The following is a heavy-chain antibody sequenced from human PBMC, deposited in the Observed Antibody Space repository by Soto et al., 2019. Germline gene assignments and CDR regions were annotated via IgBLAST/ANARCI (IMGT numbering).Heavy chain of an antibody. J-gene: IGHJ4*02. Sequence: QVQLVESGGGVVQPGRSLRLSCAASGFTFSSYAMHWVRQAPGKGLEWVAVISYDGNNKFYPGSVKGRFTISIANSKNTLYLQMNSLRAKDTAVYYCGRAGLGFDYWGQGILVTVSS. CDR1: GFTFSSYA. D-gene: IGHD3-16*01. V-gene: IGHV3-30-3*01. CDR2: ISYDGNNK. CDR3: GRAGLGFDY.